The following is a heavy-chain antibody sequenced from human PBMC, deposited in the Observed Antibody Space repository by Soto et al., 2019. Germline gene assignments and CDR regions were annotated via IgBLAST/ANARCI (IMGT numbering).Heavy chain of an antibody. CDR3: ARSDWFDP. V-gene: IGHV3-74*01. CDR2: IKSDGSST. J-gene: IGHJ5*02. Sequence: EVQLVESGGGLVQPGGSLRLSCAASGFTFSTYWMHWVRQAPGKGLVWVSRIKSDGSSTSYADSVKGRFTISRDTAKNTLYLQMNSLRVEDTAVYYCARSDWFDPWGQGTLVTVSS. CDR1: GFTFSTYW.